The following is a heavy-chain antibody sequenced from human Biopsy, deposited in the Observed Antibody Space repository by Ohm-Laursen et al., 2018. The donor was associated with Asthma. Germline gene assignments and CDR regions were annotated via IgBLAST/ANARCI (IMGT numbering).Heavy chain of an antibody. D-gene: IGHD2-15*01. CDR1: GVSIRSYY. CDR2: IHYSGST. Sequence: GTLSLTCTVSGVSIRSYYWTWIRQPPGKGLEWIGNIHYSGSTYSNPSLKSRVTISEDTSKKQISLRLSSVIAADTAVYYCAGFCSGGNCPDHWGQGTLVTVSS. V-gene: IGHV4-59*01. CDR3: AGFCSGGNCPDH. J-gene: IGHJ4*02.